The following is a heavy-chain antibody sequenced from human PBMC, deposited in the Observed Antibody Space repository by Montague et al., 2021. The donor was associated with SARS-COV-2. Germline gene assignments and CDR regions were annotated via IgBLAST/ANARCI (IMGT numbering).Heavy chain of an antibody. Sequence: SETLSLTCTVSGGSISSYYWNWNRETPGKGLEWIGYIYYSGTTNYNPSLKSRVTISLDTPKNQFSLNLNSVTAADTAIYYCARDQAAKISFKGAFDIWGQGRMVTVSS. J-gene: IGHJ3*02. CDR1: GGSISSYY. CDR2: IYYSGTT. CDR3: ARDQAAKISFKGAFDI. V-gene: IGHV4-59*01. D-gene: IGHD3-3*01.